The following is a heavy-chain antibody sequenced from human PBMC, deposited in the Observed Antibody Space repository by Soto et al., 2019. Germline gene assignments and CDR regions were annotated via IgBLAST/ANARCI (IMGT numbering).Heavy chain of an antibody. CDR2: IYYSGST. Sequence: QVQLQESGPGLVKPSETLSLTCTVSGGSISSYYWSWIRQPPGKGLEWIGYIYYSGSTNYNPSLKSRVTISVDTSKNQFSLKLSSVTAADTAVYYCARDLYCGGDCYDNWFDPWGQGTLVTVSS. CDR3: ARDLYCGGDCYDNWFDP. V-gene: IGHV4-59*01. CDR1: GGSISSYY. J-gene: IGHJ5*02. D-gene: IGHD2-21*02.